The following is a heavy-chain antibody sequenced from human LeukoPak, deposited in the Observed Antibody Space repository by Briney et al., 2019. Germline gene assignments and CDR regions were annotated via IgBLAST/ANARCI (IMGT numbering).Heavy chain of an antibody. J-gene: IGHJ2*01. CDR2: ISWNRGAI. CDR1: GFTFANYA. CDR3: AKGITMLQGVKGKVAPNWYFDL. Sequence: PGRSLRLSCAASGFTFANYAMHWVRQPPGKGLEWVSGISWNRGAIGYADSVKGRFTISRDNAKNSLYLQMSSLRAEDTALYYCAKGITMLQGVKGKVAPNWYFDLWGRGTLVTVSS. D-gene: IGHD3-10*01. V-gene: IGHV3-9*01.